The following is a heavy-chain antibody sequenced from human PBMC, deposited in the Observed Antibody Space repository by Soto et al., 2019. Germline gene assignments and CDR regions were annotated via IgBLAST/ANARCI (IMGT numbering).Heavy chain of an antibody. D-gene: IGHD3-3*01. CDR1: GFTFSSYE. CDR3: ARVLGFWSGYYDY. V-gene: IGHV3-48*03. CDR2: ISSSGSTI. Sequence: PGGSLRLSCAASGFTFSSYEMNWVRQAPGKGLEWVSYISSSGSTIYYADSVKGRFTISRDNAKNSLYLQMNSLRAEDTAVYYCARVLGFWSGYYDYWGQGTLVTVSS. J-gene: IGHJ4*02.